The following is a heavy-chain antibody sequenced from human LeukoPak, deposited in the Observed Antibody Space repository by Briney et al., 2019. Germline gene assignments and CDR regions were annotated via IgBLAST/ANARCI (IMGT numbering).Heavy chain of an antibody. CDR1: GFTFSSYE. CDR2: ISSSGSTI. CDR3: ARVIVFRGYMDV. V-gene: IGHV3-48*03. D-gene: IGHD1-26*01. J-gene: IGHJ6*03. Sequence: GGSLRLSCAASGFTFSSYEMNWVRQAPGKGLEWVSYISSSGSTIYYADSVKGRFTISRDNAKNSLYLQMNSLRAEDTAVYYCARVIVFRGYMDVWGKGTTVTVSS.